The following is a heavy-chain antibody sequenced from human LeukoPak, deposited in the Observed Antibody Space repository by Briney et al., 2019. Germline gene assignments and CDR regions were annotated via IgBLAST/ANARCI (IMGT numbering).Heavy chain of an antibody. Sequence: GGSLRLSCAASGFTVSSTYMNWVRQAPGKGLEWVSVIYSGGSRFTISRDNSKNTLFLLMNGLRAEDTAVYYCIYGYTLDFWGQGTLVTVSS. J-gene: IGHJ4*02. V-gene: IGHV3-53*01. D-gene: IGHD5-18*01. CDR3: IYGYTLDF. CDR1: GFTVSSTY. CDR2: IYSGG.